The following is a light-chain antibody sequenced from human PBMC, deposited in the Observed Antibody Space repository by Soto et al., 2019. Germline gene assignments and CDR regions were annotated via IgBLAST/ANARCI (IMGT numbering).Light chain of an antibody. J-gene: IGLJ3*02. CDR3: SSYTSDSTLV. Sequence: QSVLTQPPSVSGAPGQRVTISCTGSSSNIGAGYDVHWYQQLPGTAPKLMIYEVSNRPSGVSNRFSGAKSGNTASLTISGLQAEDEADYYCSSYTSDSTLVFGGGTKVTVL. V-gene: IGLV1-40*01. CDR1: SSNIGAGYD. CDR2: EVS.